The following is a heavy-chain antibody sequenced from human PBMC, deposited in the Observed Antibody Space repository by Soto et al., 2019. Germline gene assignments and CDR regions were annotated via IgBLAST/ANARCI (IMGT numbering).Heavy chain of an antibody. Sequence: SETLSLTCAVSGGSISSGGYSWSWTRQPPGKGLEWIGYIYHSGSTYYNPSLKSRVTISVDRSKNQFSLKLSSVTAADTAVYYCARAHGSGWGAFDIWGQGTMVTVS. CDR2: IYHSGST. CDR1: GGSISSGGYS. J-gene: IGHJ3*02. CDR3: ARAHGSGWGAFDI. V-gene: IGHV4-30-2*01. D-gene: IGHD3-10*01.